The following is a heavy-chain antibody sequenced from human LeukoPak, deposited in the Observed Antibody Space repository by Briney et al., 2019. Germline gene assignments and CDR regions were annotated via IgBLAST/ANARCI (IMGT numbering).Heavy chain of an antibody. CDR3: ARSLRGYSYLFDY. CDR1: GFTVSSNY. CDR2: IYSDGST. D-gene: IGHD5-18*01. Sequence: GGSLRLSCAASGFTVSSNYMSWVRQAPGKGLEWVSVIYSDGSTYYADSVQGRFTISRDNSKNTLYLQINSLRAEDTAVYYCARSLRGYSYLFDYWGQGTLVTVSS. J-gene: IGHJ4*02. V-gene: IGHV3-53*01.